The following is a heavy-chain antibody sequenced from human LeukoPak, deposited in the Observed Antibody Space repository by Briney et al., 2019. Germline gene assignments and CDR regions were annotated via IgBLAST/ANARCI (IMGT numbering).Heavy chain of an antibody. CDR1: GFTFSSYS. J-gene: IGHJ4*02. CDR3: ARDLARYDYGDYVEFDY. D-gene: IGHD4-17*01. CDR2: ISISSSYI. Sequence: GGSLRLSCAASGFTFSSYSMNWVRQAPGKGLEWVSSISISSSYIYYADSVKGRFTISRDNAKNSLYLQMNSLRAEDTAVYYCARDLARYDYGDYVEFDYWGQGTLVTVSS. V-gene: IGHV3-21*01.